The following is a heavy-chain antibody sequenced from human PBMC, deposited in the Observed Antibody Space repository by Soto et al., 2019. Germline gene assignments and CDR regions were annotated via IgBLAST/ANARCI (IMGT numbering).Heavy chain of an antibody. CDR3: ARAHPCGIAAPGTWGSGMDV. D-gene: IGHD6-13*01. J-gene: IGHJ6*02. Sequence: QVQVVESGGGVVQPGRSLRLSCAASGFSFSSYAMHWVRQAPGKGLEWVAVISYAGNNKYYGDSVKGRITISRDSSKNMVYLKMTGQRPEDTAVSYDARAHPCGIAAPGTWGSGMDVWGQGTTVTVSS. V-gene: IGHV3-30-3*01. CDR2: ISYAGNNK. CDR1: GFSFSSYA.